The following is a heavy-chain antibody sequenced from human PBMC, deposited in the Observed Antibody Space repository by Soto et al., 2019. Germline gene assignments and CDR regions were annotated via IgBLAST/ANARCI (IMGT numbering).Heavy chain of an antibody. Sequence: GESLKISCKGSGYTFTNYWIAWVRQMPGKGLEWMGIIYPGDSDTRYSPSFQGQVTISADKSITTAYLQWSSLKASDTAMYYCARRRAAGPKGRYYHYYGMDVWGQGTTVTVSS. D-gene: IGHD6-13*01. CDR2: IYPGDSDT. J-gene: IGHJ6*02. V-gene: IGHV5-51*01. CDR1: GYTFTNYW. CDR3: ARRRAAGPKGRYYHYYGMDV.